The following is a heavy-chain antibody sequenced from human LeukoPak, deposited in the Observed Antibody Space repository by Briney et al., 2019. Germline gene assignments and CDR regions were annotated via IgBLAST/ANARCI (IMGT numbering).Heavy chain of an antibody. Sequence: GGSLRLSCAASGFTFSSYWMSWVRQAPGKGLEWVANIKQDGSEKYYVDSVKGRFTISRDNAKNSLYLQMNSLRAEDTAVYYCARDIMSWSERTYYYGSGSKYPPDYWGQGTLVTVSS. CDR2: IKQDGSEK. CDR1: GFTFSSYW. J-gene: IGHJ4*02. D-gene: IGHD3-10*01. CDR3: ARDIMSWSERTYYYGSGSKYPPDY. V-gene: IGHV3-7*01.